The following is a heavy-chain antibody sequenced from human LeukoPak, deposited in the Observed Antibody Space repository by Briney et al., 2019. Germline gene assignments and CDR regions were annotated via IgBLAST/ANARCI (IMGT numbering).Heavy chain of an antibody. D-gene: IGHD2-2*01. Sequence: GSLRLSCAASGFTFSSYNMNWVRQPPGKGLEWIGYIFYNEGTSYNPSLKSRVTISVDTSNNPLSLKVNSVTAADTAMYYCVKSNSRYQPWTLDIWGRGTMVTVSS. CDR2: IFYNEGT. V-gene: IGHV4-59*01. J-gene: IGHJ3*02. CDR3: VKSNSRYQPWTLDI. CDR1: GFTFSSYN.